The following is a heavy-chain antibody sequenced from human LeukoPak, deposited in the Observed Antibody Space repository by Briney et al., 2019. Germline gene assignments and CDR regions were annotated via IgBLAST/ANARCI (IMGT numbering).Heavy chain of an antibody. Sequence: ASVKVSCKASGYTFTGCYMHWVRQAPGQGLEWMGWINSNSGGTNYAQKFQGRVTMTRDTSISTAYMELSRLRSDDTAVYYCARDLTGTTSWDLDYWGQGTLVTVSS. J-gene: IGHJ4*02. D-gene: IGHD1-7*01. CDR2: INSNSGGT. V-gene: IGHV1-2*02. CDR1: GYTFTGCY. CDR3: ARDLTGTTSWDLDY.